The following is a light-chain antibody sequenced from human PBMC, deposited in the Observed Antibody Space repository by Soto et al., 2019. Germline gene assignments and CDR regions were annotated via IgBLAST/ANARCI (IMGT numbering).Light chain of an antibody. CDR1: QGLSSY. J-gene: IGKJ4*01. Sequence: DIQLTQSPSFLSASVGDRVTITCRASQGLSSYLAWYQQKPGKAPNLLIYAAFTLQSGVPSRFSGSGSGTEFTLTISSLQPEDFATYYCLQHNSYPLTFGGGTKVDIK. CDR2: AAF. V-gene: IGKV1-9*01. CDR3: LQHNSYPLT.